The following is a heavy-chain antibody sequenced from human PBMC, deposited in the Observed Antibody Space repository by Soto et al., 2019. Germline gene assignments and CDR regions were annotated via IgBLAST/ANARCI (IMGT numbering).Heavy chain of an antibody. J-gene: IGHJ4*02. CDR3: ARERDEYCSGGSCYWDYGDYVYYFDY. V-gene: IGHV1-2*04. CDR2: INPNSGGT. Sequence: ASVKVSCKASGYTFTGYYMHWVRQAPGQGLEWMGWINPNSGGTNYAQKFQGWVTMTRDTSISTAYMELSRLRSDDTAVYYCARERDEYCSGGSCYWDYGDYVYYFDYWGQGTLVTVSS. D-gene: IGHD2-15*01. CDR1: GYTFTGYY.